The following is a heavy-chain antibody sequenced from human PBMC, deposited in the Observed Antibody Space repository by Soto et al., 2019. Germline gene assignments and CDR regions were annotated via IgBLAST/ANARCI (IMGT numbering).Heavy chain of an antibody. CDR3: ARASRKDAYDYYGMDV. CDR1: GLSFRTST. J-gene: IGHJ6*02. CDR2: VSSESTTI. V-gene: IGHV3-48*02. D-gene: IGHD3-16*01. Sequence: GGSLRLSCEASGLSFRTSTMNWVRQAPGKGLEWVSYVSSESTTIYYADSVRGRFTISRDNAKNALFLQMNSLRDEETAVYYCARASRKDAYDYYGMDVWGHGTTVTVSS.